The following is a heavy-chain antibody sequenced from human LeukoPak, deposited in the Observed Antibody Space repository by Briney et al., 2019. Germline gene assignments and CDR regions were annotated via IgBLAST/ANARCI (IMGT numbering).Heavy chain of an antibody. D-gene: IGHD6-6*01. CDR2: IYSGGST. CDR1: GFTVSSSH. CDR3: ARVAFRSSSYISGIDY. Sequence: PGGSLRLSCSASGFTVSSSHMSWVRQAPGKGLEWVSVIYSGGSTYYADSVKSRFTISRDNSKNTLYLQMNSLRIEDTAVYYCARVAFRSSSYISGIDYWGQGTLVTVSS. J-gene: IGHJ4*02. V-gene: IGHV3-53*01.